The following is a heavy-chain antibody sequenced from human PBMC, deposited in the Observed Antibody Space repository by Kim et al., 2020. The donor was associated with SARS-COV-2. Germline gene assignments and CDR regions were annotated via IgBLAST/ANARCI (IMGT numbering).Heavy chain of an antibody. CDR2: IWYDGSNK. CDR3: ARDGWRTERITMVRGVIRRYYMDV. CDR1: GFTFSSYG. V-gene: IGHV3-33*01. D-gene: IGHD3-10*01. Sequence: GVSLRLSCAASGFTFSSYGMHWVRQAPGKGLEWVAVIWYDGSNKYYADSVKGRFTISRDNSKNTLYLQMNSLRAEDTAVYYCARDGWRTERITMVRGVIRRYYMDVWGKGTTVTVSS. J-gene: IGHJ6*03.